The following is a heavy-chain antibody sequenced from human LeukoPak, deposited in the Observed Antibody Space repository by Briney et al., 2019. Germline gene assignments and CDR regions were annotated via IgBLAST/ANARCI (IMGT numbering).Heavy chain of an antibody. CDR1: GFTVSAVTTKY. Sequence: GGSLRLSCAASGFTVSAVTTKYMTWVRQAPGKGLEWVSVIYSDDSTFYANSVKGRFTISRDNSKNTLLLLMNSPRGDDWAVYYCARGAWDVWSQGATVAVSS. V-gene: IGHV3-66*01. J-gene: IGHJ6*02. CDR3: ARGAWDV. CDR2: IYSDDST.